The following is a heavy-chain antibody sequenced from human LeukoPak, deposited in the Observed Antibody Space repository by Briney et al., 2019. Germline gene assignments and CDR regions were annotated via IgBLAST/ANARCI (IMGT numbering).Heavy chain of an antibody. D-gene: IGHD3-10*01. Sequence: ASVKVSCNTSGYTFASYYIHWVRQAPGQGREWMGIINPSGGSAGYAQNFQGRVTMTRDTSPSTVYMELSSLRSEDTAVYYCARGMVRGVIRGSFDYWGQGTPVTVSS. V-gene: IGHV1-46*01. CDR2: INPSGGSA. J-gene: IGHJ4*02. CDR3: ARGMVRGVIRGSFDY. CDR1: GYTFASYY.